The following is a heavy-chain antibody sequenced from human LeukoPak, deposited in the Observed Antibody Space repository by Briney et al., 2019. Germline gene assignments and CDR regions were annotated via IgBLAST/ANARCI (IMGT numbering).Heavy chain of an antibody. CDR2: ISSSSSYI. CDR3: ARNDFWNGFDY. D-gene: IGHD3-3*01. V-gene: IGHV3-21*01. CDR1: GFTFSSYS. Sequence: GGSLRLSCAASGFTFSSYSMNWVRQAPGKGLVWVSSISSSSSYIYYADSVKGRFTISRDNAKNSLYLQMNSLRAEDTAVYYCARNDFWNGFDYWGQGTLVTVSS. J-gene: IGHJ4*02.